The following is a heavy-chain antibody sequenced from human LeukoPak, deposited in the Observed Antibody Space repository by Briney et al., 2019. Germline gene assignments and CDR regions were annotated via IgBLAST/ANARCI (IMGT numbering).Heavy chain of an antibody. V-gene: IGHV4-39*07. CDR1: GGSISSSSYY. Sequence: SETLSLTCTVSGGSISSSSYYWGWIRQPPGKGLEWIGSIYYSGSTYYNPSLKSRVTISVDTSKNQFSLKLSSVTAADTVVYYCARTKDYYDSSGYPNDAFDIWGQGTMVTVSS. CDR2: IYYSGST. J-gene: IGHJ3*02. CDR3: ARTKDYYDSSGYPNDAFDI. D-gene: IGHD3-22*01.